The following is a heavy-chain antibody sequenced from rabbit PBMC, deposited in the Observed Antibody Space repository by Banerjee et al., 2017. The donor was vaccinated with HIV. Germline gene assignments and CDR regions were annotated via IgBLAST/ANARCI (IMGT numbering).Heavy chain of an antibody. J-gene: IGHJ4*01. CDR1: GFSFSSYYY. CDR3: ARDLAAVTGWNFGL. Sequence: QSLEESGGDLVKPGASLTLTCTASGFSFSSYYYMYWVRQDPGKGLEWIGCINSSSRNVVYASWATGRFTISKTSSTTVTLQMTSLTGADTATYFCARDLAAVTGWNFGLWGPGTLVTVS. CDR2: INSSSRNV. V-gene: IGHV1S40*01. D-gene: IGHD7-1*01.